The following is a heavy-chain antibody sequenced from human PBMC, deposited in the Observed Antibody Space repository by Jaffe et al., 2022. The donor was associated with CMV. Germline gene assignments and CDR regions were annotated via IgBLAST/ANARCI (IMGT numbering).Heavy chain of an antibody. Sequence: QLQLQESGPGLVKPSETLSLTCTVSGGSISSSSYYWGWIRQPPGKGLEWIGSIYYSGSTYYNPSLKSRVTISVDTSKNQFSLKLSSVTAADTAVYYCARDGGVTLDTAMAPQGYYYYYYGMDVWGQGTTVTVSS. CDR3: ARDGGVTLDTAMAPQGYYYYYYGMDV. V-gene: IGHV4-39*02. J-gene: IGHJ6*02. D-gene: IGHD5-18*01. CDR2: IYYSGST. CDR1: GGSISSSSYY.